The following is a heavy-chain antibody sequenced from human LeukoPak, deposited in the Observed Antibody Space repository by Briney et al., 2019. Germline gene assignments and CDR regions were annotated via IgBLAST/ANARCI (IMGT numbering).Heavy chain of an antibody. Sequence: PGGSLRLSCAASGFTFGSFWMTWYRQAPGKGLEWVANIKQDGSEKYYVDSVKGRFTISRDNAKNSLYLQMNSLRAEDTAVYYCARDGGRNNDYWGQGTLVTVSS. V-gene: IGHV3-7*01. CDR2: IKQDGSEK. CDR3: ARDGGRNNDY. D-gene: IGHD3-3*01. J-gene: IGHJ4*02. CDR1: GFTFGSFW.